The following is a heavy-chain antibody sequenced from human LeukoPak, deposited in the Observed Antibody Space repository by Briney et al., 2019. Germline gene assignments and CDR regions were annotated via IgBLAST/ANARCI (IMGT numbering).Heavy chain of an antibody. D-gene: IGHD6-13*01. V-gene: IGHV1-18*01. CDR1: GYIFANYG. J-gene: IGHJ4*02. CDR2: ISVYSDVS. CDR3: GRDFGLAATEAGY. Sequence: GSSVMVSCKASGYIFANYGITWVRQAPGRGLEWMGWISVYSDVSNYAQNFQGRLTMTTDTSTTTAYMELRSLRSDDTAVYFCGRDFGLAATEAGYWGQGTLVTVSS.